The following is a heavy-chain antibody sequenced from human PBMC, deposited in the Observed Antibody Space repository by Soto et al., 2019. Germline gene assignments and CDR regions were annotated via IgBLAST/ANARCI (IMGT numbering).Heavy chain of an antibody. CDR2: INHSGST. D-gene: IGHD5-12*01. CDR3: ARVATLYYYYYYGMDV. V-gene: IGHV4-34*01. CDR1: CGSFSGYY. J-gene: IGHJ6*02. Sequence: SETLSLTCAVYCGSFSGYYWSWIRQPPGKGLEWIGEINHSGSTNYNPSLKSRVTISVDTSKNQFSLKLSSVTAADTAVYYCARVATLYYYYYYGMDVWGQGTTVTVSS.